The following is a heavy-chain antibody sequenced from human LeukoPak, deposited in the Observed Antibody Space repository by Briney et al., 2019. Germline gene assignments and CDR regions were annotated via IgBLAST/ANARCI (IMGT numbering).Heavy chain of an antibody. D-gene: IGHD1-7*01. CDR3: TTDELELFGPEPDAFDI. J-gene: IGHJ3*02. CDR2: IKSKTDGGTT. CDR1: GFTFSNAW. V-gene: IGHV3-15*01. Sequence: PGGSLRLSCAASGFTFSNAWMSWVRQAPGKGLEWVGRIKSKTDGGTTDYAAPVKGRFTSSRDDSTTTLYLQMNSLKTEDTPVYYCTTDELELFGPEPDAFDIWGQGTMVTVSS.